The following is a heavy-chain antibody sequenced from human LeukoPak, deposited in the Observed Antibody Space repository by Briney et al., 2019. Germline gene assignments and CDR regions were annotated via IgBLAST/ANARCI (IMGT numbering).Heavy chain of an antibody. CDR2: INPSGGST. V-gene: IGHV1-46*01. D-gene: IGHD3-10*01. CDR3: ASGLDPWRSGSYPVY. Sequence: ASVKVSCKASGYTFTKYDINWVRQATGQGLEWMGIINPSGGSTSYAQKFQGRVTMTRDTSTSTVYMELSSLRSEDTAVYYCASGLDPWRSGSYPVYWGQGTLVTVSS. J-gene: IGHJ4*02. CDR1: GYTFTKYD.